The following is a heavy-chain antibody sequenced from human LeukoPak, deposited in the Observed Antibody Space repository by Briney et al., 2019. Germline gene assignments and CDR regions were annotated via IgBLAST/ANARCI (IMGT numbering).Heavy chain of an antibody. CDR3: ARDLGSGGSYPRGYFDY. D-gene: IGHD2-15*01. V-gene: IGHV6-1*01. CDR2: TYYRSKWYN. Sequence: SQTLSLTCAISGDSVSSNSAAWNWIRQSPSRGLEWLGRTYYRSKWYNDYAVSVKSRITINPDTSKNQFSLQLNSVTPEDTAVYYCARDLGSGGSYPRGYFDYRGQGTLVTVSS. CDR1: GDSVSSNSAA. J-gene: IGHJ4*02.